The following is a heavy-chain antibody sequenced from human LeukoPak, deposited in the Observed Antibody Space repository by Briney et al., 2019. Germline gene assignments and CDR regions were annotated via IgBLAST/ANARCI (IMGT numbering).Heavy chain of an antibody. D-gene: IGHD5-18*01. CDR2: ISYDGSNK. CDR3: VRGYSYGYRFDY. J-gene: IGHJ4*02. CDR1: GFTFSSYG. V-gene: IGHV3-30*03. Sequence: GGSLRLSCAASGFTFSSYGMHWVRQAPGKGLEWVAVISYDGSNKYYADSVKGRFTISRDNAKNSLYLQMNSLRAEDTALYYCVRGYSYGYRFDYWGQGTLVTVSS.